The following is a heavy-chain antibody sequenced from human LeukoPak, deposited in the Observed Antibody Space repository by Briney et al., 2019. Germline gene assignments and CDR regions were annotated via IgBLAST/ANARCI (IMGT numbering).Heavy chain of an antibody. CDR1: GFTFSSYS. V-gene: IGHV3-21*01. CDR2: ISSSGSYI. D-gene: IGHD6-6*01. CDR3: ARDLGIAARPDY. Sequence: GGSLRLSCAASGFTFSSYSMNWVRQAPGKGLEWVSSISSSGSYIYYADSVKGRFTISRDNAKNSLYLQMNSLRAEDTAVYYCARDLGIAARPDYWGQGTLVTVSS. J-gene: IGHJ4*02.